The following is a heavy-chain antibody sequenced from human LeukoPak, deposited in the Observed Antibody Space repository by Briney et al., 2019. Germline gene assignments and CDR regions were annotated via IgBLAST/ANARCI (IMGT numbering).Heavy chain of an antibody. CDR2: MKPNSGNT. CDR3: ARDPRGGSGTNFNF. CDR1: GYTFTNYD. D-gene: IGHD3-10*01. J-gene: IGHJ4*02. Sequence: ASVKVSCKASGYTFTNYDINWVRQATGQGLEWMGYMKPNSGNTGYAQKFQGRVTMTRDTSISTAYMELTSLTSEDTAVYYCARDPRGGSGTNFNFWGQGTLVIVSS. V-gene: IGHV1-8*01.